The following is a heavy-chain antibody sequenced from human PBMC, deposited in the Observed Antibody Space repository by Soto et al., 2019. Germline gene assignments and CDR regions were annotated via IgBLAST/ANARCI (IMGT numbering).Heavy chain of an antibody. J-gene: IGHJ5*02. V-gene: IGHV3-23*01. Sequence: EVQLLESGGGLVQPGGSLRLSCAASGFTFSNYAMSWVRQAPGKGLEWVSAVSGSGGTTYYADYVRGRFTISRDNSKNTLYLQMISLRAEETEIYSCANCAVDTIITSGWCNWCNPWGQGPLFTVTS. D-gene: IGHD6-19*01. CDR1: GFTFSNYA. CDR2: VSGSGGTT. CDR3: ANCAVDTIITSGWCNWCNP.